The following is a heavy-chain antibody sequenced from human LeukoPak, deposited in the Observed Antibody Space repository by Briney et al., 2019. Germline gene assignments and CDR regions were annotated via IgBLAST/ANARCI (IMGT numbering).Heavy chain of an antibody. CDR2: ITVHNAKT. D-gene: IGHD3-10*01. Sequence: PVASVKVSCKASGYTFSNHGITWVRQAPGKGLEWMGWITVHNAKTNYAQKFQGRVTMTIDTSTNTVFMELRSLRFDDTAVYYCARGHRTLPPGVRAARQQEAYNWFDPWGQGTRVTVSA. J-gene: IGHJ5*02. CDR3: ARGHRTLPPGVRAARQQEAYNWFDP. CDR1: GYTFSNHG. V-gene: IGHV1-18*01.